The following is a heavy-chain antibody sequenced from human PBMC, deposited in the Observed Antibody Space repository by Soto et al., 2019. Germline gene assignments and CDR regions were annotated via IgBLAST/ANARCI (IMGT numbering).Heavy chain of an antibody. CDR3: ARCLTYYYDSSGYSAGAFDI. CDR2: IYYSGST. Sequence: SETLSLTCTVSGGSISSYYWSWIRQPPGKGLEWIGYIYYSGSTNYNPSLKSRVTISVDTSKNQFSLKLSSVTAADTAVYYCARCLTYYYDSSGYSAGAFDIWGQGTMVTVSS. J-gene: IGHJ3*02. CDR1: GGSISSYY. V-gene: IGHV4-59*01. D-gene: IGHD3-22*01.